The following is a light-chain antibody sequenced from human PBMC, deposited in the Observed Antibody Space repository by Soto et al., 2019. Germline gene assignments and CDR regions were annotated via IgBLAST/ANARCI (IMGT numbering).Light chain of an antibody. Sequence: EIVLTQSPGTLSLSPGERATLSCRASQSVSSSYLAWYQQKPGQAPRLLIYGASRRATGIPDRFSGSGSGSDFTLTISRLEPEDFATYYCQQANSFPVTFGQGTRLEIK. V-gene: IGKV3-20*01. CDR1: QSVSSSY. CDR2: GAS. CDR3: QQANSFPVT. J-gene: IGKJ5*01.